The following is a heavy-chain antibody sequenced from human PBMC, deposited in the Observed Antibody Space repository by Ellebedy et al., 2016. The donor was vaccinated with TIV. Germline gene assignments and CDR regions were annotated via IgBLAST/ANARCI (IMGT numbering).Heavy chain of an antibody. J-gene: IGHJ6*02. D-gene: IGHD2-15*01. Sequence: GESLKISCAASGFTFSSYDMHWVRQGTGKGLEWVSVIGTAGDPYYRGSVKGRFTISRENAKNSLYLQMNSLRDGDTAVYYCARSHSSARGGIDVWGQGTTVTVSS. CDR2: IGTAGDP. V-gene: IGHV3-13*05. CDR1: GFTFSSYD. CDR3: ARSHSSARGGIDV.